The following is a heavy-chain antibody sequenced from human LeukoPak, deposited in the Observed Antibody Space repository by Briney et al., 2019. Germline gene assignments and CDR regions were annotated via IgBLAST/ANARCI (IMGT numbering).Heavy chain of an antibody. CDR3: ARDTNYYGSGSYFP. V-gene: IGHV3-7*05. CDR2: IKQDGSEK. D-gene: IGHD3-10*01. Sequence: GGSLRLSCAASGFTSSGYWMSWVWQAPGKGLEWVANIKQDGSEKYYVDSVKGRFTISRDNAKNSLYLQMNSLRAEDTAVYYCARDTNYYGSGSYFPWGQGTLVTVSS. CDR1: GFTSSGYW. J-gene: IGHJ5*02.